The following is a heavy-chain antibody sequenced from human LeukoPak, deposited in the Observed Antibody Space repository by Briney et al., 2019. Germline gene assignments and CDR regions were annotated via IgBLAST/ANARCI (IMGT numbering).Heavy chain of an antibody. CDR3: ARYYCIGNYCYSTNWFDT. Sequence: SETLSLTCTVSGGSISSYYWSWIRQPAGKGLEWIGRIYTSGSTNYNPSLKSRVTMSVDTSKNQFSLELSSVTAADTAVYFCARYYCIGNYCYSTNWFDTWGQGTLVTVSS. J-gene: IGHJ5*02. CDR2: IYTSGST. V-gene: IGHV4-4*07. CDR1: GGSISSYY. D-gene: IGHD2-21*01.